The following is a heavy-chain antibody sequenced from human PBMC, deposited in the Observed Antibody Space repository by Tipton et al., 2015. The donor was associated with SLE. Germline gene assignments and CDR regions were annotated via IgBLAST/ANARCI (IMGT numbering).Heavy chain of an antibody. CDR1: GFTFNNNW. J-gene: IGHJ6*02. Sequence: LSLTCAASGFTFNNNWMTWVRQAPGKGLEWVSSISSGSSYIYYADSVKGRFTIPRDNAKNSLYLQMNSLRAEDAAVYYCARAGDGYNYYYYGMDVWGQGTTVTVSS. CDR3: ARAGDGYNYYYYGMDV. CDR2: ISSGSSYI. V-gene: IGHV3-21*01. D-gene: IGHD5-24*01.